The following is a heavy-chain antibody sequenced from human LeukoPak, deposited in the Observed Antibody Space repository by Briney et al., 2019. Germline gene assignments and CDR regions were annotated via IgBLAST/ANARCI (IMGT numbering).Heavy chain of an antibody. D-gene: IGHD4-23*01. Sequence: PGRSLRLSCAASGFTFTNYAMHWVRQAPGKGLEWVAVISYDETNKYYEDSVKGRFTISRDSSKNTLYLQMSSLRDEDTAVYYCARDTIDYGGNSGLFDYWGQGTLVTVSS. CDR2: ISYDETNK. CDR3: ARDTIDYGGNSGLFDY. CDR1: GFTFTNYA. V-gene: IGHV3-30*04. J-gene: IGHJ4*02.